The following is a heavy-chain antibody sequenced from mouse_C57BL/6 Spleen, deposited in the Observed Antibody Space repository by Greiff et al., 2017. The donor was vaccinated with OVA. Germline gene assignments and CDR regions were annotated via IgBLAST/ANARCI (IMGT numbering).Heavy chain of an antibody. Sequence: QVQLQQPGPELVKPGASVKLSCKASGYTFTSYWMHWVKQRPGQGLEWIGNINPSNGGTNYNEKFKSKATLTVDKSSSTAYMQLSSLTSEDSAVYYCARGGRITTVESYYFDYWGQGTTLTVSS. J-gene: IGHJ2*01. CDR3: ARGGRITTVESYYFDY. CDR2: INPSNGGT. CDR1: GYTFTSYW. D-gene: IGHD1-1*01. V-gene: IGHV1-53*01.